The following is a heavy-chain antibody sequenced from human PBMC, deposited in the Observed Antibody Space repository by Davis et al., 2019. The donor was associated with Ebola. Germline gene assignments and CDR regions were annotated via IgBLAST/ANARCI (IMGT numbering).Heavy chain of an antibody. J-gene: IGHJ4*01. V-gene: IGHV4-34*01. CDR2: IDQRGST. CDR3: ARFNGEQQLAPFDY. D-gene: IGHD6-13*01. Sequence: GSLRLSCAVYGGSFSGFHWSWIRQSPGKGLDWIGEIDQRGSTDYNPSLKSRVTISIDTSKNQFSLKLSSVTAADTAIYYCARFNGEQQLAPFDYWGRGTPVTVSS. CDR1: GGSFSGFH.